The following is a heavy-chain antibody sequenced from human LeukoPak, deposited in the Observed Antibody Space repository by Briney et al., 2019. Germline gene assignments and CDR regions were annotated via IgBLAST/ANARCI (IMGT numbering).Heavy chain of an antibody. Sequence: GSSVKVSCKASGGTFSSYAISWVRQAPGQGLEWMGGIIPIFGTANYAQKFQGRVTITTDESTSTAYTELSSLRSEDTAVYYCASALGDYGDYFDYWGQGTLVTVSP. CDR3: ASALGDYGDYFDY. V-gene: IGHV1-69*05. CDR2: IIPIFGTA. D-gene: IGHD4-17*01. CDR1: GGTFSSYA. J-gene: IGHJ4*02.